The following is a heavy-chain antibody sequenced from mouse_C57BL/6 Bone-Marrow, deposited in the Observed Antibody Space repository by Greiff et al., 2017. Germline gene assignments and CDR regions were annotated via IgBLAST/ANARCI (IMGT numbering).Heavy chain of an antibody. CDR2: IYPGSGST. CDR3: ARDYYGPGYYCDY. Sequence: QVQLQQPGAELVKPGASVKMSCKASGYTFTSYWITWVKQRPGQGLEWIGDIYPGSGSTNYNEKFKSKATLTVDTYSRTVYMPLSSLTSEDSAGYYCARDYYGPGYYCDYWGQGTTLTVSS. V-gene: IGHV1-55*01. D-gene: IGHD1-2*01. J-gene: IGHJ2*01. CDR1: GYTFTSYW.